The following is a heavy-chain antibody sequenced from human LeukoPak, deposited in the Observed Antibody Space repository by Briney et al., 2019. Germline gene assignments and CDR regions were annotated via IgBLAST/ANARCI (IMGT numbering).Heavy chain of an antibody. D-gene: IGHD3-10*01. V-gene: IGHV4-38-2*01. CDR1: GFTFSDAC. J-gene: IGHJ1*01. CDR2: IYYSGST. Sequence: PGGSLRLSCAGSGFTFSDACMSWVRQPPGKGLEWIGSIYYSGSTYYNPSLKSRVTISVDTSKNQFSLKLSSVTAADTAVYYCARVWFGELEAEYFQHWGQGTLVTVSS. CDR3: ARVWFGELEAEYFQH.